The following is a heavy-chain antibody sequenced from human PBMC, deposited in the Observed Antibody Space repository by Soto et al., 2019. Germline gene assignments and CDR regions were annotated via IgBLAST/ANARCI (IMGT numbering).Heavy chain of an antibody. D-gene: IGHD3-10*01. V-gene: IGHV1-3*01. CDR3: ARSGITMVRGVIGYYYYYGMDV. J-gene: IGHJ6*02. CDR2: INAGNGIT. Sequence: QVQLVQSGAEVKKPGASVKVSCKASGYTFTSYAMHWVRQAPGQRLEWMGWINAGNGITKYSQKFQGRVTITRDTSASTAYMELSSLRSEDTAVYYCARSGITMVRGVIGYYYYYGMDVWGQGTTVTVSS. CDR1: GYTFTSYA.